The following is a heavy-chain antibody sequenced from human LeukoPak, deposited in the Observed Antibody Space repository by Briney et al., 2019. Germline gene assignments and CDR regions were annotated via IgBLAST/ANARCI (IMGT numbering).Heavy chain of an antibody. CDR1: GGSFSGYY. Sequence: SETLSLTCAVYGGSFSGYYWSWIRQPPGKGLEWIGEINHSGSTNYNPSLKSRVTISVDTSKNQFSLKLSSVTAADTAVYYCARLVRRGYSYGYPVYYFDYWGQGTLVTVSS. J-gene: IGHJ4*02. CDR3: ARLVRRGYSYGYPVYYFDY. D-gene: IGHD5-18*01. CDR2: INHSGST. V-gene: IGHV4-34*01.